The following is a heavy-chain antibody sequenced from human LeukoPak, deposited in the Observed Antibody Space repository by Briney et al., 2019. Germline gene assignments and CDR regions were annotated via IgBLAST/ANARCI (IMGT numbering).Heavy chain of an antibody. CDR3: AKSGGVVVVAATDNWFDP. D-gene: IGHD2-15*01. CDR1: GFTFSSYG. J-gene: IGHJ5*02. V-gene: IGHV3-30*18. Sequence: GGSLRLSCAASGFTFSSYGMHWVRQAPGKGLEWVAVISYDGSNKYYADSVKGRFTISRDNSKNTLYLQMHSLRAEDTAVYYCAKSGGVVVVAATDNWFDPWGQGTLVTVSS. CDR2: ISYDGSNK.